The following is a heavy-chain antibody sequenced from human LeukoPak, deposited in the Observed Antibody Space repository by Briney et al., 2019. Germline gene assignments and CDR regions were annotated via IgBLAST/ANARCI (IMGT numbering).Heavy chain of an antibody. CDR1: RGSISSSRFY. CDR3: ARRVTIFGVVIMNEYFEL. Sequence: SETLSLTCTFSRGSISSSRFYWGCIRQPPGKGLVWIGYIYYSGSTYYNPSLKSRVTISVDTSKNQFSLKLSSVTAADTAVYYCARRVTIFGVVIMNEYFELWGRGTLVTVSS. V-gene: IGHV4-39*01. J-gene: IGHJ2*01. D-gene: IGHD3-3*01. CDR2: IYYSGST.